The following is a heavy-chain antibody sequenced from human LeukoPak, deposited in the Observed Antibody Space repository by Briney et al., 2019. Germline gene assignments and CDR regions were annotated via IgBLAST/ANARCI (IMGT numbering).Heavy chain of an antibody. D-gene: IGHD6-19*01. V-gene: IGHV1-46*01. J-gene: IGHJ4*02. CDR2: INPSGGST. Sequence: ASVKVSCKASGYTFTSYYMHWVRQAPGQGLEWMGIINPSGGSTSYAQKFQGRVTMTRDTSTSTVYMELSSLRSEDTAVYYCARDDSPGIAVAGPIDYWGQGTLVTVSS. CDR1: GYTFTSYY. CDR3: ARDDSPGIAVAGPIDY.